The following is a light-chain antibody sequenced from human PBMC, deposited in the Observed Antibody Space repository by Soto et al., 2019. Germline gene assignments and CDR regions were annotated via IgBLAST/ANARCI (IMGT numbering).Light chain of an antibody. CDR2: SNN. J-gene: IGLJ3*02. CDR1: SSNIGSNT. Sequence: QSVLTQPPSASGTPGQRVTISCSGSSSNIGSNTVNWYQQLPGTAPKLLIYSNNQRPSGVPDRFSGSKSGTSASLAISGLQSYYYADYYCSPWDVSLNGLVFVGGTKLTL. V-gene: IGLV1-44*01. CDR3: SPWDVSLNGLV.